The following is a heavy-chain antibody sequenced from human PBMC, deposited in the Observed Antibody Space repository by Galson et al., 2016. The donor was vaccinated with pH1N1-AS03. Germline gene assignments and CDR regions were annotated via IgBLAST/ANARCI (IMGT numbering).Heavy chain of an antibody. D-gene: IGHD4-17*01. Sequence: ETLSLTCGVYGGSLSDFYWNWVRQTPGKGLEWIGDGNRRGSISYNPSLESRVSISLDTSKNQFSLRMTSVTAADTAVYYCARGPGATVTTSGPLAYWGQGTLVTVSS. J-gene: IGHJ4*02. CDR1: GGSLSDFY. CDR3: ARGPGATVTTSGPLAY. V-gene: IGHV4-34*01. CDR2: GNRRGSI.